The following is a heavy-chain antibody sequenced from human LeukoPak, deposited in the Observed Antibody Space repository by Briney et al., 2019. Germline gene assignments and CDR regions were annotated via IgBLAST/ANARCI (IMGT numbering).Heavy chain of an antibody. J-gene: IGHJ4*02. CDR2: ISYDGSNK. D-gene: IGHD2-21*02. V-gene: IGHV3-30-3*01. Sequence: GGSLRLSCAASGFTFSGYPMHWVRQAPGKGLEWAAVISYDGSNKNYADSVKGRFTISRDNSGDTLFLQMNSLRVEDSAVYYCARDRGTNIVTAGLRPGYIDCWGQGTLVTVSS. CDR1: GFTFSGYP. CDR3: ARDRGTNIVTAGLRPGYIDC.